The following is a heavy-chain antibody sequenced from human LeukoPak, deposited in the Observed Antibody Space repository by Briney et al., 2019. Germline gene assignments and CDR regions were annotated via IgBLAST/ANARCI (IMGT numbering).Heavy chain of an antibody. J-gene: IGHJ4*02. CDR2: INPNSGGT. Sequence: ASVKVSCKASGYTFTVYYMHWVRQAPGQGLEWMGWINPNSGGTDFAQKFQGRVTMTRDTSISTAYMELTRLRSDDTAVYYCARDSGAPDYWGQGTLVTVSS. D-gene: IGHD2-8*02. CDR3: ARDSGAPDY. V-gene: IGHV1-2*02. CDR1: GYTFTVYY.